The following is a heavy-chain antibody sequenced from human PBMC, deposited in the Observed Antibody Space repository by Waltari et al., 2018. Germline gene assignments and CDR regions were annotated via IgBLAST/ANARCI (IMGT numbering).Heavy chain of an antibody. Sequence: QLQLVQSGTAVKKPGAPMQSSCRAYGYNFAHFGLTWVRQAPGQGLEWMGWIRAANGNTNHAQKFLGRLIMTKDTSTTTVYMELKYLTPDDTAVYYCARERHPLMEVGYLLALDPWGQGTLVTVSS. J-gene: IGHJ5*02. D-gene: IGHD2-21*01. CDR1: GYNFAHFG. CDR3: ARERHPLMEVGYLLALDP. CDR2: IRAANGNT. V-gene: IGHV1-18*01.